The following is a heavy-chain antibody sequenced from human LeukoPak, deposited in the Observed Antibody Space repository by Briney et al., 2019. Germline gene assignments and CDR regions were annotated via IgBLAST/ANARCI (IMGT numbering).Heavy chain of an antibody. CDR2: VYYSGNT. CDR1: GGSISRSSYY. V-gene: IGHV4-39*01. CDR3: ASQGGYSYGYYYYMDV. Sequence: SETLSLTCSVSGGSISRSSYYWGWIRQPPGKGLEWIVSVYYSGNTYYNPSLKSRLTISVDTSKNQFSLKLSSVTAADTAVYYCASQGGYSYGYYYYMDVWGKGTTVTVSS. D-gene: IGHD5-18*01. J-gene: IGHJ6*03.